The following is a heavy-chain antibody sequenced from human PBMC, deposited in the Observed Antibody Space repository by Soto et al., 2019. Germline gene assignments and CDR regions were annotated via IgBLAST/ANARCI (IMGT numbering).Heavy chain of an antibody. Sequence: QVQLQESGPGLVKPSETLSLTCTVSGGSISNYYWSWIRQPPGKGLEWIGYIYYSGSTNYNPSLKSRVTISVDTSKNQFSLKLSSVTAADTAVYYCARGPEGFGELWFGFWGQGTLVTVSS. CDR3: ARGPEGFGELWFGF. CDR1: GGSISNYY. D-gene: IGHD3-10*01. V-gene: IGHV4-59*01. J-gene: IGHJ4*02. CDR2: IYYSGST.